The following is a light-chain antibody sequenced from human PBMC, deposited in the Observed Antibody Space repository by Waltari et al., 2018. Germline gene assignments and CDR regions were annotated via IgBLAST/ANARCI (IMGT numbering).Light chain of an antibody. CDR3: YSLNSLGNRYV. CDR2: EDV. J-gene: IGLJ1*01. CDR1: ALPPTY. Sequence: SSDLTQPPSVSVSPGQTARIPCSGEALPPTYASWFQQKSGQAPVLVIYEDVPRPSGIPERFSGSSSGTVATLTISGAQVDDESDYYCYSLNSLGNRYVFGTGTKFTVL. V-gene: IGLV3-10*01.